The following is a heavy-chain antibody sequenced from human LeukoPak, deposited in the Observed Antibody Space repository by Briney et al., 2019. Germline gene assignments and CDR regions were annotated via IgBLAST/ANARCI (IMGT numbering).Heavy chain of an antibody. D-gene: IGHD4-17*01. CDR2: ISAYNGNT. CDR3: ARGNRYNGDYGNAFDI. CDR1: GYTFTSYG. J-gene: IGHJ3*02. V-gene: IGHV1-18*01. Sequence: GASVKVSCKASGYTFTSYGISWVRQAPGQGLEWMGWISAYNGNTNYAQKLQGRVTMTTDTSTSTAYMELRSLRSDDTAVYYCARGNRYNGDYGNAFDIWGQGTMVTVSS.